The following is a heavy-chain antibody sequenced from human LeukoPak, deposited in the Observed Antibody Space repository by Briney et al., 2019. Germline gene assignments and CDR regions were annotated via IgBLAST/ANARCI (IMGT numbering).Heavy chain of an antibody. CDR2: IDPNTGDS. D-gene: IGHD3-9*01. CDR1: EYTFTGYY. J-gene: IGHJ4*02. Sequence: ASVKVSCKASEYTFTGYYIHWVRQAPGQGLEWMGWIDPNTGDSNYVQKFQGRVTMTRDTSISTAYMELSRLRSADTAVYYCARSPHILTGENFDYWGQGTLLTVSS. CDR3: ARSPHILTGENFDY. V-gene: IGHV1-2*02.